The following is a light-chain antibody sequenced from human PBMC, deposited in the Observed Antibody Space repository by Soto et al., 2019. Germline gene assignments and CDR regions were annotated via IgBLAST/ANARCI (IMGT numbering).Light chain of an antibody. CDR2: DSF. V-gene: IGKV3-11*01. Sequence: IVLTQSPATLSLTPGERATLSCRASQSVSNNLVWYQQKPGQSPRLLIYDSFNRATGVPARFSGSGSGTDFTLTISSLEPEDFAVYYCQQRANWPLTFRGGTKVDIK. CDR3: QQRANWPLT. CDR1: QSVSNN. J-gene: IGKJ4*01.